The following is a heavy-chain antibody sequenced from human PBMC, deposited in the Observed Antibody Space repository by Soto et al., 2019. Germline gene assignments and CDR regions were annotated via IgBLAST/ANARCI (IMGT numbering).Heavy chain of an antibody. D-gene: IGHD3-9*01. CDR2: ISGSGGST. V-gene: IGHV3-23*01. CDR3: AKDWDTYDILTGYYANWFDP. CDR1: GFTFXSYA. J-gene: IGHJ5*02. Sequence: GGSLRLSCAASGFTFXSYAMSWVRQAPGKGLEWVSAISGSGGSTYYADSVKGRFTISRDNSKNTLYLQMNSLRAEDTAVYYCAKDWDTYDILTGYYANWFDPWGQGTLVTVSS.